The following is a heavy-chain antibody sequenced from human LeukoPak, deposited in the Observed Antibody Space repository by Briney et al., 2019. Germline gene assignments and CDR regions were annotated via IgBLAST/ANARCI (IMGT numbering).Heavy chain of an antibody. D-gene: IGHD1-26*01. J-gene: IGHJ4*02. V-gene: IGHV3-7*01. CDR3: ARGGSDVTVGY. Sequence: ETGGSLRLSCAASGFTFSTYWMSWVRQAPGKGLEWVANIKEDGSEKHYVDSVKGRFTISRDNAKNSLYLQMNSLRAEDTAIYYCARGGSDVTVGYWGQGTLVTVSS. CDR1: GFTFSTYW. CDR2: IKEDGSEK.